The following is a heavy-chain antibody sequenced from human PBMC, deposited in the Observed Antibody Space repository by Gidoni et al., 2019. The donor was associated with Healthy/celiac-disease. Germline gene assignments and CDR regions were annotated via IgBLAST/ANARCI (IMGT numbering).Heavy chain of an antibody. Sequence: EVQLVESGGGLVQHGGSLRLSWAASGFTFSSYWMSGVRQAPGQGLEWVANIKQDVSEKYYVDSVKGRFTISRDNAKNSLYLQMNSLRAEDTAVYYCASTSGWYSSAADAFDIWGQGTMVTVFS. D-gene: IGHD6-19*01. CDR2: IKQDVSEK. J-gene: IGHJ3*02. V-gene: IGHV3-7*03. CDR3: ASTSGWYSSAADAFDI. CDR1: GFTFSSYW.